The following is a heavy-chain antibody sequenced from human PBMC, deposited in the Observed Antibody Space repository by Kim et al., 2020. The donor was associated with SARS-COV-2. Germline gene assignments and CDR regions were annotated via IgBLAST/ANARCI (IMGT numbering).Heavy chain of an antibody. Sequence: YYVDSVKGRFTISRDNAKNSLYLQMNSLRAEDTAVYYCAREPGARAFDYWGQGTLVTVSS. CDR3: AREPGARAFDY. D-gene: IGHD1-1*01. J-gene: IGHJ4*02. V-gene: IGHV3-7*01.